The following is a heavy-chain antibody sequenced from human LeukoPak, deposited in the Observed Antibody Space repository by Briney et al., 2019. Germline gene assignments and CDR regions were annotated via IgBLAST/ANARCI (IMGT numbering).Heavy chain of an antibody. Sequence: GGSLRLSCAASGFTVSSNYMNWVRQAPGKGLEWVSYISSSSSTIYYADSVKGRFTISRDNAKNSLYLQMNSLRAEDTAVYYCARVSIAVAGTGWFDPWGQGTLVTVSS. J-gene: IGHJ5*02. D-gene: IGHD6-19*01. CDR2: ISSSSSTI. V-gene: IGHV3-48*01. CDR1: GFTVSSNY. CDR3: ARVSIAVAGTGWFDP.